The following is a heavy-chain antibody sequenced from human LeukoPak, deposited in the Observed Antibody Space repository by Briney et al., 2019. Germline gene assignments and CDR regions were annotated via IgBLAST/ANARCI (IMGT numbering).Heavy chain of an antibody. V-gene: IGHV3-21*04. D-gene: IGHD4-17*01. CDR2: ISSSSSYI. Sequence: GGSLRLSCAASGFTFSSYSMNWVRQAPGKGLEWVSSISSSSSYIYYADSVKGRFTISRDNAKNSLYLQMNSLRAEDTAVYYCVKDRTVTIPYDRFDPWGQGTLVTVSS. CDR1: GFTFSSYS. CDR3: VKDRTVTIPYDRFDP. J-gene: IGHJ5*02.